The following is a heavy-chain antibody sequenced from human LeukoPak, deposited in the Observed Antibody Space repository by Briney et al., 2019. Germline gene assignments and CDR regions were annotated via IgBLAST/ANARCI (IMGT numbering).Heavy chain of an antibody. D-gene: IGHD2-21*01. J-gene: IGHJ4*02. CDR3: AKDRETFSSYGYFDY. Sequence: PGGSLRLSCATSGFTFSTYDMHWVRQAPGKRPEWVAHIRYDGLKKRYADSVRGRVTVSRDNSKNTLYLQMNSLRAEDTAVYYCAKDRETFSSYGYFDYWGQGTLVPVSS. CDR2: IRYDGLKK. CDR1: GFTFSTYD. V-gene: IGHV3-30*02.